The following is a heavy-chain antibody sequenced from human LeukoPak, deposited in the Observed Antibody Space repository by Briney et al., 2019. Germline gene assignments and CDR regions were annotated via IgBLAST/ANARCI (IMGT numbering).Heavy chain of an antibody. D-gene: IGHD6-19*01. CDR3: ARPGGSGWGYYFDY. V-gene: IGHV3-30*03. J-gene: IGHJ4*02. CDR1: GFTFSSYG. Sequence: PGGSLRLSCAASGFTFSSYGMHWVRQAPGKGLEWVAVISYDGSNKYYVDSVKGRFTISRDNSKNTLYLQMNSLRAEDTAVYYCARPGGSGWGYYFDYWGQGTLVTVSS. CDR2: ISYDGSNK.